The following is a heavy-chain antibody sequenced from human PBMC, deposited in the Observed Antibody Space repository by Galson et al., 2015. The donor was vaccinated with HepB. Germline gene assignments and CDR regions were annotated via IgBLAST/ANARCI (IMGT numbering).Heavy chain of an antibody. CDR3: AKDRGYSSSPGPFDY. V-gene: IGHV3-30*18. CDR2: ISYDGSNK. CDR1: GFTFSSYG. Sequence: SLRLSCAASGFTFSSYGMHWVRQAPGKGLEWVAVISYDGSNKYYADSVKGRFTISRDNSKNTLYLQMNSLRAEDTTVYYCAKDRGYSSSPGPFDYWGQGTLVTVSS. J-gene: IGHJ4*02. D-gene: IGHD6-6*01.